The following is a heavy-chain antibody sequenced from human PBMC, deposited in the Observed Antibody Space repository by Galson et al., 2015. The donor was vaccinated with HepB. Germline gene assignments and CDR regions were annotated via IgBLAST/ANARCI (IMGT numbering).Heavy chain of an antibody. CDR1: GGSISSYY. Sequence: LSLTCTVSGGSISSYYWSWIRQPPGKGLEWIGYIYYSGSTNYNPSLKSRVTISVDTSKNQFSLKLSSVTAADTAVYYCARRKPGYSSSWYFDYWGQGTLVTVSS. D-gene: IGHD6-13*01. CDR2: IYYSGST. CDR3: ARRKPGYSSSWYFDY. V-gene: IGHV4-59*08. J-gene: IGHJ4*02.